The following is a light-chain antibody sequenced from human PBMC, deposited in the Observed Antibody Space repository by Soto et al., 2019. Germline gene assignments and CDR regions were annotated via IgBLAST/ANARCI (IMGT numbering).Light chain of an antibody. CDR1: QDISNY. CDR2: DAS. V-gene: IGKV1-33*01. CDR3: PNYENAPLP. Sequence: DVQMTQSPSSLSASVGDTITITCQATQDISNYLNWYQQKPGEAPKLLIYDASKLETGVPSRFSGSGSGTDFTLTISSLQPEDVATYYCPNYENAPLPFGGGTKVDIK. J-gene: IGKJ4*01.